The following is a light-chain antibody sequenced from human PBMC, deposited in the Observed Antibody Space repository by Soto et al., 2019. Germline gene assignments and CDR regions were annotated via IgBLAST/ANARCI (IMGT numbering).Light chain of an antibody. Sequence: DIQMTQSPSTLSASVGDRVTITCRASQSISSWLAWYQQKLGRAPRLLIYDASSLESGVPSIFSGSGYGTEFTLTNSSLQPDDFATYYCQQYNSYSSLTFGGGTKVEIK. CDR1: QSISSW. CDR3: QQYNSYSSLT. J-gene: IGKJ4*01. CDR2: DAS. V-gene: IGKV1-5*01.